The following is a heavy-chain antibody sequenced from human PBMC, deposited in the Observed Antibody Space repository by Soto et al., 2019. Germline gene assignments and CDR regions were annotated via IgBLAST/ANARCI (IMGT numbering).Heavy chain of an antibody. Sequence: GESLKISCKGSGYSFTSYWISWVRQMPGEGLEWMGRIDPSDSYTNYSPSFQGHVTISADKSISTAYLQWSSLKASDTATYYCASSVGAAQRLYYYYGMDVWGQGTTVTVSS. J-gene: IGHJ6*02. CDR2: IDPSDSYT. CDR1: GYSFTSYW. CDR3: ASSVGAAQRLYYYYGMDV. V-gene: IGHV5-10-1*01. D-gene: IGHD2-15*01.